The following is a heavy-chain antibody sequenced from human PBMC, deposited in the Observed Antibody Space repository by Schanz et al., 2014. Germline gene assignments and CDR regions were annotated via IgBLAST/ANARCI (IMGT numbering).Heavy chain of an antibody. Sequence: EVHLLESGGGLVQPGGSLRLSCAASGFTFSNHALSWVRQAPGKGLEWVSGIGGSGDSTHYADSVKGRFIISRDNSMNTLYLQMNSLRVEDTALYYCAKDLISGWSGFDYWGQGTLVTVSS. V-gene: IGHV3-23*01. CDR3: AKDLISGWSGFDY. J-gene: IGHJ4*02. CDR2: IGGSGDST. D-gene: IGHD6-19*01. CDR1: GFTFSNHA.